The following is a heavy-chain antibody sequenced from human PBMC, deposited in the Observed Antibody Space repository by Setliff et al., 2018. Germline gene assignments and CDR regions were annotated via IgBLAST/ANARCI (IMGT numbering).Heavy chain of an antibody. CDR1: GYTFTSHY. J-gene: IGHJ4*02. CDR2: INPSSGRT. D-gene: IGHD5-18*01. Sequence: ASVKVSCKASGYTFTSHYMHWVRQAPGLGLEWMGTINPSSGRTSYAQKFQGRVTMTRDTSTSTAYMELSSLRSEDTAVYYCARGGRGYSYGPRKFPFDYWGQGTLVTVSS. V-gene: IGHV1-46*01. CDR3: ARGGRGYSYGPRKFPFDY.